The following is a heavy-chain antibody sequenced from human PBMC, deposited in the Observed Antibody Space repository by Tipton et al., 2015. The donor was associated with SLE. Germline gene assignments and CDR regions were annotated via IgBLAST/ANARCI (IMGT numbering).Heavy chain of an antibody. J-gene: IGHJ4*02. CDR3: ARLPTGAY. CDR1: GGSFSGYY. D-gene: IGHD7-27*01. V-gene: IGHV4-34*01. Sequence: LRLSCAVYGGSFSGYYWSWIRQPPGKGLEWIGEIKHSGSTNYNPSLKSRVTISVDTSKNQFSLKLSSVTAADTAVYYCARLPTGAYWGQGTLVTVSS. CDR2: IKHSGST.